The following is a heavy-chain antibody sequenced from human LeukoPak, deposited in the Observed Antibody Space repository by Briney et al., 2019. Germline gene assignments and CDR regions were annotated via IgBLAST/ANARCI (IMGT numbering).Heavy chain of an antibody. D-gene: IGHD6-19*01. V-gene: IGHV4-59*12. CDR3: ARDRQWLENDY. CDR2: VSYSGST. CDR1: GASISSYY. J-gene: IGHJ4*02. Sequence: SETLSLTCTVSGASISSYYWTWIRQPPGKGLEWIGYVSYSGSTNYNPSLKSRVTMSVDTSKNQFSLTLNSVTAADTAVYYCARDRQWLENDYWGQGTLVTVSS.